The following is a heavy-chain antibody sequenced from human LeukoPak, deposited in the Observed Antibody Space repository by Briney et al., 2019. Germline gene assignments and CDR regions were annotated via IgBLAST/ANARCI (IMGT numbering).Heavy chain of an antibody. CDR2: IYHSGST. J-gene: IGHJ6*03. CDR3: ARRQDHGYMDV. Sequence: SETLSLTCAVSGGSISSSNWWSWVRQPPGKGLEWIGEIYHSGSTNYNPSLKSRVTISVDKSKDQFSLKLSSVTAADTAVYYWARRQDHGYMDVWGKGTTVTVSS. CDR1: GGSISSSNW. V-gene: IGHV4-4*02.